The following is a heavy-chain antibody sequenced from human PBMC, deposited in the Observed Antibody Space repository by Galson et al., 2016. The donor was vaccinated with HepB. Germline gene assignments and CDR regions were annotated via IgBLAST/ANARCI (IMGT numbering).Heavy chain of an antibody. CDR2: IYDSGST. D-gene: IGHD4-17*01. CDR1: GGSINNYF. J-gene: IGHJ4*02. CDR3: ARLGRDYGVPHRIDF. Sequence: TLSLTCTVSGGSINNYFWSWIRQTPGKRLEWIGYIYDSGSTNYNPSLKSRVTMSVDTSKNQFSLRLTSVTAADTAIYYCARLGRDYGVPHRIDFWGQGTLVTVSS. V-gene: IGHV4-59*01.